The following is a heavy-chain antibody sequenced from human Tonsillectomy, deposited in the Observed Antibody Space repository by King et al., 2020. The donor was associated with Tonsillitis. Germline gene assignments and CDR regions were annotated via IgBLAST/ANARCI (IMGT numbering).Heavy chain of an antibody. CDR2: IYYSGST. D-gene: IGHD3-16*01. Sequence: VQLQESGPGLVKPSETLSLTCTVSGGSISSYYWSWIREPPGKGLEWLGYIYYSGSTNYNPSLKSRVTISVDTSKNQFSLKLSSVTAADTAVYYCARVGPLYYFDYSGQGTLVTVSS. CDR1: GGSISSYY. J-gene: IGHJ4*02. V-gene: IGHV4-59*01. CDR3: ARVGPLYYFDY.